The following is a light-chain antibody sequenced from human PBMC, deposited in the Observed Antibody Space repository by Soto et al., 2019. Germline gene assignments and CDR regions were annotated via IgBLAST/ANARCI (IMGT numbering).Light chain of an antibody. CDR1: QSVTSSY. CDR2: GAS. V-gene: IGKV3-20*01. Sequence: VLTQSPGTLSLSPGERATLSCRASQSVTSSYLAWYQQKPCQAPRLLIYGASSRATGIPDRFSGSGSGTDFTLTISRLEPEDFAVYYCQQYGTSPRTFGRGTKVEFK. J-gene: IGKJ1*01. CDR3: QQYGTSPRT.